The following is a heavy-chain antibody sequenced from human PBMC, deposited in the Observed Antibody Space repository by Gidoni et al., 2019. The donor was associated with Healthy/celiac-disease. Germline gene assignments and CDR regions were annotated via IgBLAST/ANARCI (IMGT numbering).Heavy chain of an antibody. CDR3: AKDLYSGLYYYGMDV. CDR1: GFTFDDYA. V-gene: IGHV3-9*01. J-gene: IGHJ6*02. D-gene: IGHD6-19*01. Sequence: EVQLVESGGGLVPPGRSLRLSCAASGFTFDDYAMHWVRQAPGKGLECVSGISWNSGSIGYTDSVKGRFTISRDNAKNSLYLQMNSVRAEDTALYYCAKDLYSGLYYYGMDVWGQGTTVTVSS. CDR2: ISWNSGSI.